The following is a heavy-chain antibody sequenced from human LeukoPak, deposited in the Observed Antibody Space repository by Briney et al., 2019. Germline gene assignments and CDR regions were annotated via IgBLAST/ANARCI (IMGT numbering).Heavy chain of an antibody. J-gene: IGHJ4*02. CDR3: ARGSIVGATPFDY. CDR1: GFTFSSYS. D-gene: IGHD1-26*01. V-gene: IGHV3-48*02. CDR2: ISSSSSTI. Sequence: GGSLRLSCAASGFTFSSYSMNWVRQAPGKGLEWVSYISSSSSTIHYADSVKGRFTISRDNAKNPLYLQMNSLRDEDTAVYYCARGSIVGATPFDYWGQGTLVTVSS.